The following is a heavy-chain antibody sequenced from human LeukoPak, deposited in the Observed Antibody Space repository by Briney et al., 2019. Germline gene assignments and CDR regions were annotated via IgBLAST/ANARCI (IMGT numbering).Heavy chain of an antibody. CDR2: INPNSGDT. Sequence: ASVKVSCKASGYTFTGYYMHWVRQAPGQGLEWMGWINPNSGDTRYAQKFQGRVTMTRDTSISTAYMELSRLRSDDTAVYYCTRALSTVATWLYLWGRGTPVTVSS. V-gene: IGHV1-2*02. D-gene: IGHD4-23*01. CDR1: GYTFTGYY. CDR3: TRALSTVATWLYL. J-gene: IGHJ2*01.